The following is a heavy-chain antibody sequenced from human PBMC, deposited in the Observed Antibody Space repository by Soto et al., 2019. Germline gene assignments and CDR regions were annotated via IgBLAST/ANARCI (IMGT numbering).Heavy chain of an antibody. J-gene: IGHJ5*02. CDR1: GFTFSSYG. CDR3: ARGQKDYDYIWGSYRYTRHNWFDP. D-gene: IGHD3-16*02. CDR2: ISYDGSNK. V-gene: IGHV3-30*03. Sequence: GGSLRLSCAASGFTFSSYGMHWVRQGPGKGLEWGAVISYDGSNKYYADSVKGRFTISRDNSKNTLYLQMNSLRAEDTAVYYCARGQKDYDYIWGSYRYTRHNWFDPWGQGTLVTVSS.